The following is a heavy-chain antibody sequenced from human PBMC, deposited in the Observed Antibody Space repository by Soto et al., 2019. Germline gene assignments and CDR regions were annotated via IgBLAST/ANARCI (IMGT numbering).Heavy chain of an antibody. V-gene: IGHV4-61*01. Sequence: SETLSLTCTVSGGSVSSGSYYWSWIRQPPGKGLEWIGYIYYSGSTNYNPSLKSRVTISVDTSKNQFSLKLSSVTAADTAVYYCAGPYCSGGRCYLGYFQHWGQGTLVTVSS. CDR3: AGPYCSGGRCYLGYFQH. CDR2: IYYSGST. D-gene: IGHD2-15*01. CDR1: GGSVSSGSYY. J-gene: IGHJ1*01.